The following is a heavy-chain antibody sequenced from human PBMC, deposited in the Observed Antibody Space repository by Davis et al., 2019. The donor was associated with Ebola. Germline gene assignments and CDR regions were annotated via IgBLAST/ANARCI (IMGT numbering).Heavy chain of an antibody. CDR2: IIPIFGTA. CDR3: ARDLSYVSIRVLDT. CDR1: GGTFSSYA. Sequence: SVKVSCKASGGTFSSYAISWVRQAPGQGLEWVGGIIPIFGTANYAQKFQGRVTITADESTSTAYMELSSLRSEDTAVYYCARDLSYVSIRVLDTWGQGTLVTVSS. V-gene: IGHV1-69*13. J-gene: IGHJ5*02. D-gene: IGHD3-16*01.